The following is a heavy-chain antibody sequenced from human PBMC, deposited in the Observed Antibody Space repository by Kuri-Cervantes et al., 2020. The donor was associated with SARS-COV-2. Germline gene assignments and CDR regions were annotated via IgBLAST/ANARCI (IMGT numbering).Heavy chain of an antibody. D-gene: IGHD4-11*01. V-gene: IGHV4-39*01. CDR3: ARKDYSNYDLPLDY. Sequence: SETLSLTCTVSGGSISSSDYYWDWIRQPPGKGLEWIGSIYYSGSTYNNPSLKSRVTISADTSKNQFSLRLRSVTAADTAVYYCARKDYSNYDLPLDYWGQGTLVTVSS. CDR2: IYYSGST. CDR1: GGSISSSDYY. J-gene: IGHJ4*02.